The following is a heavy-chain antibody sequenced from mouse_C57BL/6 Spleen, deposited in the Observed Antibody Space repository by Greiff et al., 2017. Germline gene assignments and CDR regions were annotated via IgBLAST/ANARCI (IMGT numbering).Heavy chain of an antibody. Sequence: EVKLMESGGGLVKPGGSLKLSCAASGFTFSDYGMHWVRQAPEKGLEWVAYISSGSSTIYYADTVKGRFTISRDNAKNTLFLQMTSLRSEDTSMYYCATSPYYVSSYGRDYYAMGYWGQGTSVTVSS. CDR1: GFTFSDYG. CDR3: ATSPYYVSSYGRDYYAMGY. D-gene: IGHD1-1*01. J-gene: IGHJ4*01. V-gene: IGHV5-17*01. CDR2: ISSGSSTI.